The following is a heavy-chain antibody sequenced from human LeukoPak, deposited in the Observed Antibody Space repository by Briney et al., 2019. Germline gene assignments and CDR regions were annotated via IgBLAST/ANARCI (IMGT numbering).Heavy chain of an antibody. CDR2: ISGSSGST. D-gene: IGHD2-15*01. Sequence: GGSLRLSCAVSGFTFSSYAMSWVRQAPGKGLEWVSDISGSSGSTYYADSVKGRFTISRDNAKISLFLQMNSLRNEDTALYYCAKGGDCSGGTCLTTIDFWGQGTLVTVSS. CDR3: AKGGDCSGGTCLTTIDF. J-gene: IGHJ4*02. V-gene: IGHV3-23*01. CDR1: GFTFSSYA.